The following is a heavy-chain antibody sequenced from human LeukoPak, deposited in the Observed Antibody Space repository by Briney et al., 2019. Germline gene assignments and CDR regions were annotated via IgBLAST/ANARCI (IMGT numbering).Heavy chain of an antibody. J-gene: IGHJ4*02. Sequence: GGSLRLSCAASGFTFSSYAMSWVRQAPGKGLEWVSGISGSGGSTYHADSMKGRFTISRDNSENTLYLQMNSLRAEDTAVYYCAKVSTSSSKGHYWGQGTLVTVSS. V-gene: IGHV3-23*01. D-gene: IGHD2-2*01. CDR2: ISGSGGST. CDR1: GFTFSSYA. CDR3: AKVSTSSSKGHY.